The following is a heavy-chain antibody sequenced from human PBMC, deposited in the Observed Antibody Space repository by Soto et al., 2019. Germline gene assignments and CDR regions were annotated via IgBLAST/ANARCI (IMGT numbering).Heavy chain of an antibody. D-gene: IGHD5-18*01. J-gene: IGHJ4*02. Sequence: ASVKVSCKASGYTFTSYGISWVRQAPGQGLEWMGWISAYNGNTNYAQKLQGRVTMTTDTSTSTAYMELRSLRSDDTAVYYCARDVSEYSYGYGFDYWGQGTLVTVSS. CDR2: ISAYNGNT. CDR1: GYTFTSYG. CDR3: ARDVSEYSYGYGFDY. V-gene: IGHV1-18*01.